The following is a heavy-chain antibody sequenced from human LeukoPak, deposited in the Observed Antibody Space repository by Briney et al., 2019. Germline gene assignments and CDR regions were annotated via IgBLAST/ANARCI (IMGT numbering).Heavy chain of an antibody. Sequence: GGSLRLSCAASGFTFSSYAMSWVRQAPGKGLEWVSAISGSGGSTYYADSVKGRFTISRDNSKNTLYLQMNSLRAEDTAVYYCAKDPRSGSYYRHDYWGQGTLVTVSS. CDR1: GFTFSSYA. J-gene: IGHJ4*02. CDR2: ISGSGGST. V-gene: IGHV3-23*01. D-gene: IGHD3-10*01. CDR3: AKDPRSGSYYRHDY.